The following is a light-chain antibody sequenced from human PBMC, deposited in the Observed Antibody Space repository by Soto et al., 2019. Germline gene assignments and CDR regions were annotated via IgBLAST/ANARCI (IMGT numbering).Light chain of an antibody. CDR3: LQYHTYRA. V-gene: IGKV1-5*01. J-gene: IGKJ1*01. CDR2: DAS. CDR1: QSISSW. Sequence: DIQMTQSPSTLSASVGDRVTITCRASQSISSWLAWYQQKPGIAPKLLIYDASNLEAGVPSRFSGSGSGTEFTLTISSLQPDDFATYYCLQYHTYRAFGQGTKVDIK.